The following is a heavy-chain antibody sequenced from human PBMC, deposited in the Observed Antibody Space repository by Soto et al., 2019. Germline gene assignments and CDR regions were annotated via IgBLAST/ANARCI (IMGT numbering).Heavy chain of an antibody. V-gene: IGHV4-59*01. Sequence: SETLSLTCTVSGGSISSYYWSWIRQPPGKGLEWIGYIYYSGSTNYNPSLKSRVTISVDTSKNQFSLKLSSVTAADTAVYYCARVAEQQLANFDYWGQGTLVTVSS. J-gene: IGHJ4*02. CDR2: IYYSGST. CDR3: ARVAEQQLANFDY. CDR1: GGSISSYY. D-gene: IGHD6-13*01.